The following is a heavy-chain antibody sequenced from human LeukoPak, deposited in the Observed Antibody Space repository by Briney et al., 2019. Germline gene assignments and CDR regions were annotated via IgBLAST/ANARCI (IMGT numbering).Heavy chain of an antibody. V-gene: IGHV3-11*01. D-gene: IGHD2-2*01. CDR2: ISSSGGTI. Sequence: GGSLRLSCAASGFTFSDYYMSWLRQAPGKGLEWVSYISSSGGTIHYADSVKGRFTISRDNAKNSLYLQMNSLRAEDTAVYYCWGSTSSNFDYWGQGTLVTVSS. CDR1: GFTFSDYY. J-gene: IGHJ4*02. CDR3: WGSTSSNFDY.